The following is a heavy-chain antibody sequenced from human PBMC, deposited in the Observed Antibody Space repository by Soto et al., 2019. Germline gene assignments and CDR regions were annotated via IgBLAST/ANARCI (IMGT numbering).Heavy chain of an antibody. Sequence: PSETLSLTCAVSGGSISSGGYSWSWIRQPPGKGLEWIGYIYHSGSTYYNPSLKSRVTISVDRSKNQFSLKLSSVTAADTAVYYCARGAYCGGDCYRHFDYWGKGTLVTVSS. CDR2: IYHSGST. J-gene: IGHJ4*02. D-gene: IGHD2-21*02. CDR3: ARGAYCGGDCYRHFDY. V-gene: IGHV4-30-2*01. CDR1: GGSISSGGYS.